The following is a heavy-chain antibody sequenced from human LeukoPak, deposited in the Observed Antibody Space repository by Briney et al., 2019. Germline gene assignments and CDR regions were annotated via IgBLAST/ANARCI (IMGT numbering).Heavy chain of an antibody. D-gene: IGHD6-19*01. CDR3: ARDRSPYSSGWYYFDY. J-gene: IGHJ4*02. Sequence: ASVKVSCTASGYTFTSYGISWVRQAPGQGLEWMGWISAYNGNTNYAQKLQGRVTMTTDTSTSTAYMELRSLRSDDTAVYYCARDRSPYSSGWYYFDYWGQGNVVPVSS. CDR1: GYTFTSYG. V-gene: IGHV1-18*01. CDR2: ISAYNGNT.